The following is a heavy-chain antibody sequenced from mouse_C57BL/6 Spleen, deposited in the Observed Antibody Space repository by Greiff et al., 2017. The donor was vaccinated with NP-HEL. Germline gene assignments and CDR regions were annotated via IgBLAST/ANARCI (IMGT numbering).Heavy chain of an antibody. D-gene: IGHD1-1*01. CDR3: TSTVVATGYYAMDY. J-gene: IGHJ4*01. V-gene: IGHV1-15*01. CDR1: GYTFTDYE. Sequence: QVQLKESGAELVRPGASVTLSCKASGYTFTDYEMHWVKQTPVPGLEWIGAIDPETGGTAYNQKFKGKAILTADKSSSTAYMELRSLTSEDSAVYYCTSTVVATGYYAMDYWGQGTSVTVSS. CDR2: IDPETGGT.